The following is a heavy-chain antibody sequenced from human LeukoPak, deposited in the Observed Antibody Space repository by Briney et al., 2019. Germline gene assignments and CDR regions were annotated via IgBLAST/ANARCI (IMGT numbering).Heavy chain of an antibody. CDR2: ISSSGSTI. V-gene: IGHV3-11*01. J-gene: IGHJ4*02. CDR3: ARGFIPRWLRLLAAVLDY. Sequence: SGGSLRLSCAASGFTFSDYYMSWIRQAPGKGLEWVSYISSSGSTIYYADSVKGRFTISRGNAKNSLYLQMNSLRAEDTAVYYCARGFIPRWLRLLAAVLDYWGQGTLVTVSS. CDR1: GFTFSDYY. D-gene: IGHD5-12*01.